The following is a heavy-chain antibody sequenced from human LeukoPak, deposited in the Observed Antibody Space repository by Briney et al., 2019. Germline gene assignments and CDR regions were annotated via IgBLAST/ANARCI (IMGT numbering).Heavy chain of an antibody. J-gene: IGHJ4*02. Sequence: SVKVSCKASGGTFSSYAISWVRQAPGRGLEWMGGIIPIFGTANYAQKFQGRVTITAGESTSTAYMELSSLRSEDTAVYYCARVSLPSEYSGSFDYWGQGTLVTVSS. CDR2: IIPIFGTA. CDR1: GGTFSSYA. V-gene: IGHV1-69*13. D-gene: IGHD1-26*01. CDR3: ARVSLPSEYSGSFDY.